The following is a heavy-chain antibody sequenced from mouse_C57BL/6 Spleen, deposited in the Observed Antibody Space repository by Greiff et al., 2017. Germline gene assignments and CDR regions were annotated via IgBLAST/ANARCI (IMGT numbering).Heavy chain of an antibody. CDR2: ISDGGSYT. CDR3: ARDNYGSSMDAMDY. CDR1: GFTFSSYA. D-gene: IGHD1-1*01. J-gene: IGHJ4*01. Sequence: EVQLVESGGGLVKPGGSLKLSCAASGFTFSSYAMSWVRQTPEKRLAWVAPISDGGSYTYYPDNVKGRFTISRDNAKNNLYLQMSHLKSEDTAMYYCARDNYGSSMDAMDYWGQGTSVTVSS. V-gene: IGHV5-4*01.